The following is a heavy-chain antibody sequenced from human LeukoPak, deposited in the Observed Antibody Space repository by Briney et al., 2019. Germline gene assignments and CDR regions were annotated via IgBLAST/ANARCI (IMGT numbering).Heavy chain of an antibody. CDR2: IYYSGST. J-gene: IGHJ6*03. D-gene: IGHD2-2*02. CDR3: ARRKYHYYYYYMDV. CDR1: GGSISSSSYY. V-gene: IGHV4-39*01. Sequence: SETLSLTCTVSGGSISSSSYYWGWIRQPPGKGLEWIGSIYYSGSTYYNPSLKSRVTISVDTSKNQFSLKLSSVTAADTAVYYCARRKYHYYYYYMDVWGKGTTVTVSS.